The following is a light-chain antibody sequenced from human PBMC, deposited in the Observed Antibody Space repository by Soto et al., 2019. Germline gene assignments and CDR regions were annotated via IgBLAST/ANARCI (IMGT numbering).Light chain of an antibody. CDR1: QSVSSSY. J-gene: IGKJ1*01. Sequence: DIVLTQSPGTLSLYQGERATLSCRASQSVSSSYLAWYQQKPGQAPRLLIYGTSSRATAIPHRFSGSGSGTDFTLTISIPEPEEFALYYYQQYGSSSRTFGQGPKVEIK. CDR2: GTS. V-gene: IGKV3-20*01. CDR3: QQYGSSSRT.